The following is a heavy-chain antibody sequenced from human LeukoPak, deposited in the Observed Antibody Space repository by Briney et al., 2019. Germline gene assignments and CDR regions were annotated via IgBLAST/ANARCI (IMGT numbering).Heavy chain of an antibody. J-gene: IGHJ4*02. D-gene: IGHD1-7*01. CDR2: INHSGST. V-gene: IGHV4-34*01. Sequence: SETLSLTCAVYGVSFSGYYWSWIRQPPGKGLEWIGEINHSGSTNYNPSLKSRVTISVDTSKNQFSLKLSSVTAADTAVYYCARSSRELGGYAPWELMPPFDYWGQGTLVTVSS. CDR1: GVSFSGYY. CDR3: ARSSRELGGYAPWELMPPFDY.